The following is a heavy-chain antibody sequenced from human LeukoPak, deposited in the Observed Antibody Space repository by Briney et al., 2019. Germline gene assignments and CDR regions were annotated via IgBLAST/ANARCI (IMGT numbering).Heavy chain of an antibody. Sequence: SETLSLTCTVSGGSISSYYWSWIRQPPGKGLEWIGYIYYSGSTNYNPSLKSRVTISVDTSKNQLSLKLSSVTAADTAVYYCARDDYDSNAFDIWGHGTMVTVSS. CDR1: GGSISSYY. D-gene: IGHD3-22*01. J-gene: IGHJ3*02. V-gene: IGHV4-59*01. CDR2: IYYSGST. CDR3: ARDDYDSNAFDI.